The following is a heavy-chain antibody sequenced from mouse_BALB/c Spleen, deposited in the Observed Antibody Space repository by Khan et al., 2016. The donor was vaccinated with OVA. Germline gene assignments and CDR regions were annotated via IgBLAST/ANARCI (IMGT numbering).Heavy chain of an antibody. CDR3: VREGAYHRADGGVAY. D-gene: IGHD2-14*01. CDR2: INPDNNYS. J-gene: IGHJ3*01. Sequence: QVQLQQSGAELARPGASVKMSCKASGYTFTSYSMHWIRQRPGQALEWIGHINPDNNYSNYNQNFKDKATLIVDKSSSTSYMQLSSLTSEDSAVDYCVREGAYHRADGGVAYWGQGTLVTVSA. V-gene: IGHV1-4*01. CDR1: GYTFTSYS.